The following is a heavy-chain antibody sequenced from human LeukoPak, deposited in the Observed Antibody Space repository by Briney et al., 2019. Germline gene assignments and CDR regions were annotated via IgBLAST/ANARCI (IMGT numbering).Heavy chain of an antibody. V-gene: IGHV3-23*01. Sequence: GGSLRLSCAASGFTFSTYAMSWVRQAPGKGLEWVSDISGSGGNTYYADSVQGRFTISRDNSKNTLYLQMNSLRAEDTAVYYCARVVTIAGIYYYGMDVWGQGTTVTVSS. J-gene: IGHJ6*02. CDR1: GFTFSTYA. CDR2: ISGSGGNT. CDR3: ARVVTIAGIYYYGMDV. D-gene: IGHD6-13*01.